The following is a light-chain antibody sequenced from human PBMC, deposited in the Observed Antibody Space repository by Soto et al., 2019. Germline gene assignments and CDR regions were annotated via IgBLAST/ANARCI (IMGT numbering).Light chain of an antibody. CDR3: QHYNDWTPAFT. J-gene: IGKJ3*01. CDR2: GAS. CDR1: QSLSRN. V-gene: IGKV3-15*01. Sequence: EILMTQSPATLSVSPGERATLSCRASQSLSRNLARYQQKPGQAPRLLIYGASTRSSGIPARFSGSGSGTEFTLTISSLQSEDFALYYCQHYNDWTPAFTFGPGTKVDL.